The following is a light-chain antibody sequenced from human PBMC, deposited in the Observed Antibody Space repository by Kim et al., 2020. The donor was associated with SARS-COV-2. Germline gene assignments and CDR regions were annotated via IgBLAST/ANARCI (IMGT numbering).Light chain of an antibody. Sequence: SASVGDRVPITCRASQGISKDLAWYQQKPGNAPKLLIFAASALQSGVPTRFSGSGSGTDFTLTISSLQPEDVATYYCQKYNGAPWTFGQGTKLEI. V-gene: IGKV1-27*01. CDR1: QGISKD. CDR3: QKYNGAPWT. J-gene: IGKJ1*01. CDR2: AAS.